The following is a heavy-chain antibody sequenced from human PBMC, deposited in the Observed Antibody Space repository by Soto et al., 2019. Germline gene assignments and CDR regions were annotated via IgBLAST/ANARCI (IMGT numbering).Heavy chain of an antibody. V-gene: IGHV3-7*05. J-gene: IGHJ5*02. Sequence: EVQLVESGGGLVQPGGSLRLSCAASGFSFSTYWMAWVRQAPGKGLEWVANIDQGGGDKYYVDSVRGRFTISRDNAKSSLYLQTNSLRAEDTAIYYFARGGNWFDPWGQGTPVSGCS. CDR1: GFSFSTYW. CDR2: IDQGGGDK. CDR3: ARGGNWFDP.